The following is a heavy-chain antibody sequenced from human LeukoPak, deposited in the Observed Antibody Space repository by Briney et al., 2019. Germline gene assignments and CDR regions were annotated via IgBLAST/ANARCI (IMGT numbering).Heavy chain of an antibody. CDR1: GYTFTSYY. D-gene: IGHD2-15*01. CDR3: ARGSSGYCSGGSCYRRYNWFDP. J-gene: IGHJ5*02. V-gene: IGHV1-46*01. CDR2: INPSGGST. Sequence: ASVKVSCKASGYTFTSYYMHWVRQAPGQGLEWMGIINPSGGSTSYARKFQGRVTMTRDMSTSTVYMELSSLRSEDTAVYYCARGSSGYCSGGSCYRRYNWFDPWGQGTLVTVSS.